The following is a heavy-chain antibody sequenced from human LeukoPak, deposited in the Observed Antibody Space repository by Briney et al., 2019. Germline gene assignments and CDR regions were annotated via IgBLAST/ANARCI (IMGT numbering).Heavy chain of an antibody. J-gene: IGHJ6*03. CDR3: ASPRIFGVATLSYYMDV. D-gene: IGHD3-3*02. V-gene: IGHV3-11*01. Sequence: GGSLRLSCAASGFTFSDYYMSWIRQAPGKGLEWVSYISSSGSTIYYADSVKGRFTISRDNAKNSLYLQMNSLRAEDTAVYYCASPRIFGVATLSYYMDVWGKGTTVTVSS. CDR1: GFTFSDYY. CDR2: ISSSGSTI.